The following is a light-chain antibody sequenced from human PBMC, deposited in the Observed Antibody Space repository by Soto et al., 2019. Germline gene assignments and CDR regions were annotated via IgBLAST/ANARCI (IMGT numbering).Light chain of an antibody. CDR1: QSVSANY. V-gene: IGKV3-20*01. CDR2: GAS. Sequence: EVVLTQSPATLSLSPGERATLSCRADQSVSANYLAWYQQKPGQAPRLLIYGASSRATGIPDTFSGSGSGIDFCPTISRLGHADFAQSYYFENGSRPFTLGPRNKVDLQ. J-gene: IGKJ3*01. CDR3: FENGSRPFT.